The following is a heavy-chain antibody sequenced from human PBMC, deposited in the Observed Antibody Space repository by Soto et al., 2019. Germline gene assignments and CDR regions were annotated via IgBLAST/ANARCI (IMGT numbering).Heavy chain of an antibody. CDR2: ISGSGGST. D-gene: IGHD3-16*02. CDR3: AKSRYDYVWGSYRPLFDY. V-gene: IGHV3-23*01. J-gene: IGHJ4*02. Sequence: GGSLRLSCAAYGFTFSSYAMSWVRQAPGKGLEWVSAISGSGGSTYYADSVKGRFTISRDNSKNTLYLQMNSLRAEDTAVYYCAKSRYDYVWGSYRPLFDYWGQGTLVTVSS. CDR1: GFTFSSYA.